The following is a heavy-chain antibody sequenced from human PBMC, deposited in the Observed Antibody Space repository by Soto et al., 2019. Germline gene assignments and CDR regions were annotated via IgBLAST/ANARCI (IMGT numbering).Heavy chain of an antibody. V-gene: IGHV3-74*01. CDR3: TGAPGYYYIDV. CDR1: GFTFSSYW. CDR2: IMSDGTSP. Sequence: EVQLLESGGDLVQPGGSLRLSCATSGFTFSSYWLHWVRQAPGKGLVWVSRIMSDGTSPTYADSVKGRFTISRDDSKNTRYLQMSGLRSEDTAVFYCTGAPGYYYIDVWGKGTTVTVSS. J-gene: IGHJ6*03.